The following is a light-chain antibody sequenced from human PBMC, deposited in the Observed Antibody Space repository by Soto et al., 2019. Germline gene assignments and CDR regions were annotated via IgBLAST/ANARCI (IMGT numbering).Light chain of an antibody. J-gene: IGKJ5*01. V-gene: IGKV3-11*01. CDR3: QQRSNWPSIT. CDR2: DAS. Sequence: EIVLTQSQATLSLSPGERATLSCRASQSVSSYLAWYQQKPGQAPRLPIYDASNRATGIPARFSGSGAGTDFTLTISSLEHEDFAVYYCQQRSNWPSITFGQGTRLEIK. CDR1: QSVSSY.